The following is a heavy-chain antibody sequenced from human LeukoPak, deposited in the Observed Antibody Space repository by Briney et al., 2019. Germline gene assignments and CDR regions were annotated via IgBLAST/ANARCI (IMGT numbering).Heavy chain of an antibody. D-gene: IGHD1-26*01. CDR2: IYYSGST. CDR3: ARHSRTYYDFDY. J-gene: IGHJ4*02. V-gene: IGHV4-59*08. CDR1: GGSISSYY. Sequence: PSETLSLTCTVSGGSISSYYWSWIRQPPGKGLEWIGYIYYSGSTNYNPSLQSRVTISVDTSKNQFSLKLHSVTAADTAVYYCARHSRTYYDFDYWGQGTLVTVSS.